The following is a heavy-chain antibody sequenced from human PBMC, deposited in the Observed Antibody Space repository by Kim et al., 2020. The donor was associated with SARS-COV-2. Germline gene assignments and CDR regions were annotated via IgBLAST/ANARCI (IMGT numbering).Heavy chain of an antibody. Sequence: ASVKVSCKASGYTFTSYAMNWVRQAPGQGRAWMGWINTNTGNPTYAQGFTGRFVFSLDTSVNTAYLQISSLKAEDTAVYYCARIPSAYCSSTNCYSWFDPWGQGNLVTVSS. CDR1: GYTFTSYA. V-gene: IGHV7-4-1*02. CDR2: INTNTGNP. D-gene: IGHD2-2*02. CDR3: ARIPSAYCSSTNCYSWFDP. J-gene: IGHJ5*02.